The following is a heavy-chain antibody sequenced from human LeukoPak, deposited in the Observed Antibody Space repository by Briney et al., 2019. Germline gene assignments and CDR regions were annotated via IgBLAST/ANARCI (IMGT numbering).Heavy chain of an antibody. CDR3: AKVIGGRWLQPYC. CDR1: GFTFSSYS. V-gene: IGHV3-21*04. J-gene: IGHJ4*02. Sequence: GGSLRLSCAASGFTFSSYSMKWVRQAPGKGLEWVSSISSSSSYIYYADSVKGRFTISRDNAKNSLYLQMNSLRAEDTAVYYCAKVIGGRWLQPYCWGQGTLVTVSS. CDR2: ISSSSSYI. D-gene: IGHD5-24*01.